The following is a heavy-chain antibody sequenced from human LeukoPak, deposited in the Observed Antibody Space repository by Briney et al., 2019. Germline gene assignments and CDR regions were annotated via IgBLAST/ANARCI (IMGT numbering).Heavy chain of an antibody. J-gene: IGHJ3*01. CDR2: ISYDGSKI. D-gene: IGHD3-3*01. V-gene: IGHV3-30-3*01. CDR3: ARESGWGLPHAFDF. CDR1: GLTFSSYA. Sequence: QPGGSLRLSCAASGLTFSSYAMHWVRQAPGKGLEWVTLISYDGSKIYYADSVKGRFTISRDNSKNTLYLQINSLRAEDTAVYYCARESGWGLPHAFDFWGQGTMVTVSS.